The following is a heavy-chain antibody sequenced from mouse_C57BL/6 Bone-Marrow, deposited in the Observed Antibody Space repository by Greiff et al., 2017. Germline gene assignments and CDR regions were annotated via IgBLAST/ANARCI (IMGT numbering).Heavy chain of an antibody. CDR3: AREIGTTVVAPFAY. D-gene: IGHD1-1*01. V-gene: IGHV1-82*01. CDR1: GYAFSSSW. CDR2: IYPGGGDT. Sequence: QVQLQQSGPELVKPGASVKISCKASGYAFSSSWMNWVKQRPGKGLEWIGRIYPGGGDTNYNGKFKGKATLTADKSSSTAYMQLSSLTSEDSAVYFCAREIGTTVVAPFAYWGQGTLVTVSA. J-gene: IGHJ3*01.